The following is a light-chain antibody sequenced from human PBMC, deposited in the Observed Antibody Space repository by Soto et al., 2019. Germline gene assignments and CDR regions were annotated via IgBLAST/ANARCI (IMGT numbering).Light chain of an antibody. CDR1: HSVSSS. Sequence: EVVMTQSPATLSVSPGERATLSCRASHSVSSSLAWYQQKPGQAPRLLISGASTRAAGIPARFSGSGSGTEFTLTISSLQSEDVEVCYCQHYNTRPWPWGQGHKLEVK. CDR2: GAS. J-gene: IGKJ1*01. V-gene: IGKV3-15*01. CDR3: QHYNTRPWP.